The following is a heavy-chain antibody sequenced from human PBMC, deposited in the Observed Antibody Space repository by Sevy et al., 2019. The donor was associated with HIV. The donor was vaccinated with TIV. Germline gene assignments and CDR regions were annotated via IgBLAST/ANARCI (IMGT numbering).Heavy chain of an antibody. CDR3: AKDTGSSGYDHYGLDV. D-gene: IGHD6-19*01. J-gene: IGHJ6*02. CDR1: GFTFSNYG. Sequence: GGSLRFSCVASGFTFSNYGTHWVRQAPGKGLEWVAITSYNEGGENYADSVKGRFTISRDNSKNTVYLQMYRLTTEDTGVYYCAKDTGSSGYDHYGLDVWGQGTTVTVSS. V-gene: IGHV3-30*18. CDR2: TSYNEGGE.